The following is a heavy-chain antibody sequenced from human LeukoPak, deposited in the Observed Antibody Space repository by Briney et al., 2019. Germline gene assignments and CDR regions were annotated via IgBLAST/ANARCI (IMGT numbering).Heavy chain of an antibody. CDR3: ARGNYDFWGGYYFDY. CDR2: INHSGST. J-gene: IGHJ4*02. D-gene: IGHD3-3*01. Sequence: SETLSLTCAVYGGSFSGYYWSWIRQPPGKGLEWIGEINHSGSTNYNPSLKSRVTISVDTSKNQFSLKLSSVTAADTAVYYCARGNYDFWGGYYFDYWGQGTLVTVSS. CDR1: GGSFSGYY. V-gene: IGHV4-34*01.